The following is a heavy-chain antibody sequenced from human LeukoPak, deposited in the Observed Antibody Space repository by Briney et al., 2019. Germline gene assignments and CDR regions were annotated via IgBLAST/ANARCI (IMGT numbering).Heavy chain of an antibody. CDR2: IYYSGST. V-gene: IGHV4-59*12. CDR1: GGSISSYY. CDR3: AREGDYYDTSGTLDY. J-gene: IGHJ4*02. Sequence: SETLSLTCTVSGGSISSYYWSWIQQPPGKGLEWIGYIYYSGSTNYNPSLKSRVTISVDTSKNQFSLKLSSVTAADTAVHYCAREGDYYDTSGTLDYWGQGTLVTVSS. D-gene: IGHD3-22*01.